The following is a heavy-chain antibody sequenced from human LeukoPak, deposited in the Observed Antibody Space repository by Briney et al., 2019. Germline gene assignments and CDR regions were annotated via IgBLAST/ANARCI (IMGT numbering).Heavy chain of an antibody. D-gene: IGHD1-1*01. CDR2: IKRDGTEI. J-gene: IGHJ5*02. CDR1: GFTFSNYW. V-gene: IGHV3-7*01. CDR3: ARLGVFGTGNWFDP. Sequence: AGSLRLSCAASGFTFSNYWMSWLPQAPGKGLEWVANIKRDGTEIYRVDSLKGRFTISRDNAKNSLYLQMDSLRAEDTAVYYCARLGVFGTGNWFDPWGQGTLVNVSS.